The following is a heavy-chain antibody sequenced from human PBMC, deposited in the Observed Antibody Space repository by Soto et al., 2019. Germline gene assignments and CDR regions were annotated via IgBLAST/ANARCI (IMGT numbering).Heavy chain of an antibody. CDR1: GFTFDDYA. CDR2: ISWNSGSI. D-gene: IGHD6-13*01. J-gene: IGHJ4*02. V-gene: IGHV3-9*01. Sequence: PGGSLRLSCAASGFTFDDYAIHWVRQAPGKGLEWVSGISWNSGSIGYADSVKGRFTISRDNAKNSLYLQMNSLRAEDTALYYCAKEQQLAFDYWGQGTLVTVSS. CDR3: AKEQQLAFDY.